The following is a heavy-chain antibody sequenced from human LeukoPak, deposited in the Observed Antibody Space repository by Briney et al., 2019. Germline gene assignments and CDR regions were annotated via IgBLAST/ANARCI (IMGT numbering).Heavy chain of an antibody. V-gene: IGHV4-61*02. Sequence: SETLSLTCTVSGGSVTSCNYYWNWIRQPAGKGLKWIGRIYTNGGASYNPSLKSRITISIDASKNQFSLKLSSVTAADTAVYYCAREPPGYWGKGILVTVSS. J-gene: IGHJ4*02. CDR1: GGSVTSCNYY. CDR2: IYTNGGA. CDR3: AREPPGY.